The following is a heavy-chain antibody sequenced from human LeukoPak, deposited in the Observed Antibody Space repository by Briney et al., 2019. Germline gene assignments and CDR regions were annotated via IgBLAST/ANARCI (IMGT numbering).Heavy chain of an antibody. CDR1: GFTFSSYA. J-gene: IGHJ3*02. D-gene: IGHD3-3*01. V-gene: IGHV3-30-3*01. CDR2: ISYVGSNK. CDR3: ARDNGGVDYDFWSGYHGAFDI. Sequence: QPGGSLRLSCAASGFTFSSYAMHWVRQAPGKGLEWVAVISYVGSNKYYADSVKGRFTISRDNAKNSLYLQMNSLRAEDTAVYYCARDNGGVDYDFWSGYHGAFDIWGQGTMVTVSS.